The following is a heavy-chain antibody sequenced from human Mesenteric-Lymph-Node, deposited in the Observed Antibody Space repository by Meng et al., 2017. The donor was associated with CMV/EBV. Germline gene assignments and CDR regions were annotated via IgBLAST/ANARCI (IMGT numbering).Heavy chain of an antibody. J-gene: IGHJ4*02. V-gene: IGHV4-34*01. CDR1: GGSFSGYY. D-gene: IGHD5-12*01. CDR2: INHSGIT. CDR3: ARGGGYSGYGANY. Sequence: WAVYGGSFSGYYWSWIRQSPGKGLEWIGEINHSGITNYSPSLKSRVTISVDTSKNQFSLKLSSVTAADTAVYYCARGGGYSGYGANYWGQGTLVTVSS.